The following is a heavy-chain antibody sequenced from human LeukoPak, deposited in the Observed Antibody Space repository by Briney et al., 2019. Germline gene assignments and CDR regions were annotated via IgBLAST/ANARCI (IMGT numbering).Heavy chain of an antibody. CDR3: TRYCSSTSCYPFFDY. D-gene: IGHD2-2*01. CDR1: GFTFSRYA. V-gene: IGHV3-23*01. CDR2: ISGSGGST. J-gene: IGHJ4*02. Sequence: GGSLRLSCAASGFTFSRYAMSWVRQAPGKGLEWVSAISGSGGSTYYADSVKGRFTISRDNSKNTLHLQMNSLRAEDTAVYYCTRYCSSTSCYPFFDYWGQGTLVTVSS.